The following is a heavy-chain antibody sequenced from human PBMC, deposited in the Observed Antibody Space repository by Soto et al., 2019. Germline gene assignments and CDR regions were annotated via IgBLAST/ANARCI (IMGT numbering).Heavy chain of an antibody. J-gene: IGHJ3*02. D-gene: IGHD5-12*01. CDR1: GYTFTSYS. CDR3: ARDDYLAIDI. CDR2: INANNGKT. V-gene: IGHV1-18*01. Sequence: GASVKVSCKASGYTFTSYSISWVRQAPGQGLEWMGWINANNGKTNYAQNLHGRVTMTTDTFTTTAYMELRSLRSDDTAVYYCARDDYLAIDIRGQGTNVTVSS.